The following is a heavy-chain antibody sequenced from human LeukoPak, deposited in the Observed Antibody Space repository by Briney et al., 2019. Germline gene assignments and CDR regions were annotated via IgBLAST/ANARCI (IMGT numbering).Heavy chain of an antibody. J-gene: IGHJ3*02. Sequence: GGSLRLSCAASAFTFSSYSMNWVRQAPGKGLESASSISSSSSYIYYADSVKGRFTISRDNAKNSLSLQMSSLRAEDTAVYYCARERYSRSSYDAFDMWGQGTMVTVSS. CDR3: ARERYSRSSYDAFDM. D-gene: IGHD6-6*01. CDR2: ISSSSSYI. V-gene: IGHV3-21*01. CDR1: AFTFSSYS.